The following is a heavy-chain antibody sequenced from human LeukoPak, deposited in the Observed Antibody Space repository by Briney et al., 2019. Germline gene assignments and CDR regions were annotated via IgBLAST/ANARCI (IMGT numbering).Heavy chain of an antibody. CDR2: IYSSGIT. CDR1: GVSISGYY. J-gene: IGHJ4*02. V-gene: IGHV4-59*01. Sequence: PSETLSLTCTVSGVSISGYYWSWIRQPPGKGLEWIAYIYSSGITSYNPSLKSRVTISIDTSKNHFSLRLSSVTAADTAVYYCARAGGYSYRVDYWGQGTLVTVSS. CDR3: ARAGGYSYRVDY. D-gene: IGHD5-18*01.